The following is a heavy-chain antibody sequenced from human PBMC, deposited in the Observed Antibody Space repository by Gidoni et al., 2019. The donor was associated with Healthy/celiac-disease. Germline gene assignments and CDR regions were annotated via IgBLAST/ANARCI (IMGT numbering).Heavy chain of an antibody. D-gene: IGHD3-22*01. J-gene: IGHJ4*02. CDR3: ATLDYYDSSGYYIDFDY. CDR2: ISAYNGNT. CDR1: GYPFTSYC. V-gene: IGHV1-18*01. Sequence: QVQLVQSRAEVKKPGASVQVSCKASGYPFTSYCISGVRQAPGQGLEWMGWISAYNGNTNYAQKLQGRVTMTTDTSTSTAYMQLRSLRSDDTAVYYCATLDYYDSSGYYIDFDYWGQGTLVTVSS.